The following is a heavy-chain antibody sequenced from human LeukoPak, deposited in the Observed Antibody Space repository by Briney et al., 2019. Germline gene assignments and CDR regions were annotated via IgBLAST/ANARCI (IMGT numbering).Heavy chain of an antibody. Sequence: PGGSLRLSCEASGFSMSVYWMSWVRQATGKGLEWVGNIKQDGSERNYVDSVKGRFTISRDNAKKSLYLQMDSLRAEDAAVYYCARDWGAYYHFFDYWGQGTLVTVSS. CDR2: IKQDGSER. CDR1: GFSMSVYW. D-gene: IGHD3-22*01. CDR3: ARDWGAYYHFFDY. J-gene: IGHJ4*02. V-gene: IGHV3-7*01.